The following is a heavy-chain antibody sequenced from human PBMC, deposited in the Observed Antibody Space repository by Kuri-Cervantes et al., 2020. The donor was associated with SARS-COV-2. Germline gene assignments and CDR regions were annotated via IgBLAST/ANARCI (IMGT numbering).Heavy chain of an antibody. J-gene: IGHJ4*02. D-gene: IGHD2-8*02. CDR3: ARARLVGAVIFDY. Sequence: SCTVSGGSISSGDYYWSWIRQPPGKGLEWIGYTYYSGSTYYNPSLKSRVTISVDTSKNQFSLKLSSVTAADTAVYYCARARLVGAVIFDYWGQGTLVTVSS. CDR1: GGSISSGDYY. V-gene: IGHV4-30-4*08. CDR2: TYYSGST.